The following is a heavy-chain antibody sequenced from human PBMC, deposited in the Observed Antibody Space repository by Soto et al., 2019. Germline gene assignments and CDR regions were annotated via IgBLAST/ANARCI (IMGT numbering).Heavy chain of an antibody. V-gene: IGHV3-21*01. D-gene: IGHD2-21*02. CDR3: AKMICGGDCYSVYDIDY. Sequence: PGGSLRLSCAASGFTFSRCSMNWVRQAPGKGLEWVSSISSTSTYIYYADSVKGRFTISRDNAKQSLYLQMNSLRLEDTAVYYCAKMICGGDCYSVYDIDYWGQGTLVTVSS. CDR1: GFTFSRCS. CDR2: ISSTSTYI. J-gene: IGHJ4*02.